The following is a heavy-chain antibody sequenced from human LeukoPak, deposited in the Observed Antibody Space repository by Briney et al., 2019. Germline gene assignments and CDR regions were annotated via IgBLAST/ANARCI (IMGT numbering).Heavy chain of an antibody. CDR3: ARDPNMVRGTNYNKSY. CDR2: INPNSGGT. Sequence: GASVKVSCKASGYTFTGYYMHWVRQAPGQGLEWMGWINPNSGGTNYAQKFQGRVTMTRDTSISTAYMELSRLRSDDTAVYYCARDPNMVRGTNYNKSYWGQGTLVTVSS. J-gene: IGHJ4*02. CDR1: GYTFTGYY. V-gene: IGHV1-2*02. D-gene: IGHD3-10*01.